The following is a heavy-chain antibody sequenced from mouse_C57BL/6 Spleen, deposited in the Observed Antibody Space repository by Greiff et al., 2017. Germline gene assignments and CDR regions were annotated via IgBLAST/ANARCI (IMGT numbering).Heavy chain of an antibody. CDR2: INPSTGGT. CDR1: GYSFTGYY. D-gene: IGHD1-1*01. CDR3: ARSITTGVGSFDY. V-gene: IGHV1-42*01. J-gene: IGHJ2*01. Sequence: VQLQQSGPELVKPGASVKISCKASGYSFTGYYMNWVKQSPEKSLEWIGEINPSTGGTTYNQKFKAKATMTVDKSSSTAYMQLKSLTSEDSAVYYCARSITTGVGSFDYWGQGTTLTVSS.